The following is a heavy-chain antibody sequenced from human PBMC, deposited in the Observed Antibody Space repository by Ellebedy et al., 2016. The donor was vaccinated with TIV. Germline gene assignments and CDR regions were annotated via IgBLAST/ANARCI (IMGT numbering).Heavy chain of an antibody. CDR1: GYTFTSYN. V-gene: IGHV1-8*01. J-gene: IGHJ6*03. Sequence: ASVKVSXXASGYTFTSYNINWARQATGQGLEWVGWMNPNSGDTGYAQKFQGRVNMTRNTSTRTASMELSSLRHDDTAIYYCARGRTIFGAVKLYYLDVWGKGTTVTVS. D-gene: IGHD3-3*01. CDR3: ARGRTIFGAVKLYYLDV. CDR2: MNPNSGDT.